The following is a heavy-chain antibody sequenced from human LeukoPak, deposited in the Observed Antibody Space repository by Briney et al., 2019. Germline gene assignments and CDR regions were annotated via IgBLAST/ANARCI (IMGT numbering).Heavy chain of an antibody. CDR1: GFTFSSYS. J-gene: IGHJ6*03. Sequence: GGSLRLSCAASGFTFSSYSMSWVRQAPGKGLEWISAISRSGGSTYYADSVKGRVTMSRDNSKNTIYLQMHSLRVEATDVYYCDKLGGQYYYMDVWGKGTTVTVSS. V-gene: IGHV3-23*01. CDR3: DKLGGQYYYMDV. D-gene: IGHD1-26*01. CDR2: ISRSGGST.